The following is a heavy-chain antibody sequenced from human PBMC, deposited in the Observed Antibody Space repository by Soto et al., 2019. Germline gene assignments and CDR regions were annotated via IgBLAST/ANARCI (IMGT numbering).Heavy chain of an antibody. CDR1: GFTFSSYG. V-gene: IGHV3-33*01. D-gene: IGHD3-22*01. J-gene: IGHJ4*02. CDR2: IWYDGSNK. Sequence: QVQLVESGGGVVQPGRSLRLSCAASGFTFSSYGMHWVRQAPGKGLEWVAVIWYDGSNKYYADSVKGRFTISSDNSKNTLYLQMNSLRAEDTAVYYCARDVRIYDSSGYYVGDFDYWGQGTLVTVSS. CDR3: ARDVRIYDSSGYYVGDFDY.